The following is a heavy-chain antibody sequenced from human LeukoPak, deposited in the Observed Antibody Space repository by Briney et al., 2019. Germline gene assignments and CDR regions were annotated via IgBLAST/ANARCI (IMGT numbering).Heavy chain of an antibody. CDR2: IYYSGST. CDR3: ASSITYYYDSSGYFDAFDI. D-gene: IGHD3-22*01. J-gene: IGHJ3*02. CDR1: GGSISSYY. Sequence: SETLSLTCTVSGGSISSYYWSWIRQPPGKGLEWIGYIYYSGSTNYNPSLKSRVTISVDTSKNQFSLKLSSVTAADTAVYYCASSITYYYDSSGYFDAFDIWGQGTMVTVSS. V-gene: IGHV4-59*01.